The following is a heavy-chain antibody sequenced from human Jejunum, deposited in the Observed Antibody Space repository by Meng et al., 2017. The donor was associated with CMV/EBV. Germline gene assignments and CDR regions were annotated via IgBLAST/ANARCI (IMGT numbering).Heavy chain of an antibody. CDR1: FPFSNHW. D-gene: IGHD2-2*02. J-gene: IGHJ4*02. Sequence: FPFSNHWMHWVRQAPGKWLVWVSRINVDGTTTTYADSVKGRFTISRDNAKNTLYLQMNSLRAEDTAVYYCARDRSYYTTGPHFDFWGQGSLVTVSS. CDR2: INVDGTTT. CDR3: ARDRSYYTTGPHFDF. V-gene: IGHV3-74*01.